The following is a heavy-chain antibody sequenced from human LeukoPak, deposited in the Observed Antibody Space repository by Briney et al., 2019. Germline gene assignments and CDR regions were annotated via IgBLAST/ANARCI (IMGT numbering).Heavy chain of an antibody. D-gene: IGHD6-13*01. V-gene: IGHV3-23*01. Sequence: PGGALRLSCAASGFTFSSYAMRWVRQAPGKGLEWVSAIRGSGGSTYYADSVEGRFTISRDNSKNTLYLQMNSLRAEDTAVYYCAKGSRSSPMGYYYYYMDVWGKGTTVTVSS. J-gene: IGHJ6*03. CDR1: GFTFSSYA. CDR3: AKGSRSSPMGYYYYYMDV. CDR2: IRGSGGST.